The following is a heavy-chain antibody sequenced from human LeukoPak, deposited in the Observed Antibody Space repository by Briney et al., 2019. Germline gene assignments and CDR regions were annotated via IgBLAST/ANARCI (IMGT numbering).Heavy chain of an antibody. Sequence: GASVKVSCKASGYTFTDYYMHWVRQAPGQGLEWMGWINPNTGGTNYAQKFQGRVTMTRDMSTSTVYMELSSLRSEDTAVYYCARDYYDSSLFWGQGTLVTVSS. CDR3: ARDYYDSSLF. V-gene: IGHV1-2*02. CDR2: INPNTGGT. D-gene: IGHD3-22*01. J-gene: IGHJ4*02. CDR1: GYTFTDYY.